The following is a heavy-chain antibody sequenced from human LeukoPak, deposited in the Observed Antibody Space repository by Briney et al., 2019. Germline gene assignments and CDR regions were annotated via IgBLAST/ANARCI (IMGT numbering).Heavy chain of an antibody. V-gene: IGHV3-21*01. CDR1: GFTFSTYT. CDR3: ARSPYDSTCYETPLAFDI. CDR2: ISSSSSYI. J-gene: IGHJ3*02. Sequence: PGGSLRLSCAASGFTFSTYTMNWVSQAPGKGLEWVSTISSSSSYIYYGDSVKGRFTISRDNAKNSLYLQMNSLRAEDTAVYYCARSPYDSTCYETPLAFDIWGQGTMVTVSS. D-gene: IGHD3-22*01.